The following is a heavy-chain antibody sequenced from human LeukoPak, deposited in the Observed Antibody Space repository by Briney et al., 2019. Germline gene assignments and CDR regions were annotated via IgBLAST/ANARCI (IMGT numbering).Heavy chain of an antibody. D-gene: IGHD2-21*02. Sequence: PGGSLRLSCAASGFTFSSYSMNWVRQAPGKGLEWVSYISSSSSTIYYADSVKGRFTISRDNAKNSLYLQMNSLRAEDTAVYYCASFRPATESDVFDPWGQGTLVTVSS. CDR2: ISSSSSTI. V-gene: IGHV3-48*04. CDR1: GFTFSSYS. J-gene: IGHJ5*02. CDR3: ASFRPATESDVFDP.